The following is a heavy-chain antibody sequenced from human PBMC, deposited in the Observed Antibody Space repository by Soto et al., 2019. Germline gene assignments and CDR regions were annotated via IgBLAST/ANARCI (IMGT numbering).Heavy chain of an antibody. V-gene: IGHV1-58*01. D-gene: IGHD1-26*01. J-gene: IGHJ4*02. CDR3: AAVEYSGSYYYFDY. Sequence: SVKVSCKASGFTFTSSAVQWVRQARGQRLEWIGWIVVGSGSTNYAQKFQERVTITRDMSTSTAYMGLSSLRSEDTAVYYCAAVEYSGSYYYFDYWGQGTLVTVSS. CDR2: IVVGSGST. CDR1: GFTFTSSA.